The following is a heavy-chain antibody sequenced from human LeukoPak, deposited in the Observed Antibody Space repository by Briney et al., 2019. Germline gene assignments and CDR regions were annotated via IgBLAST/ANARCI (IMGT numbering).Heavy chain of an antibody. J-gene: IGHJ4*02. CDR1: GYRFTSYG. D-gene: IGHD6-19*01. CDR3: ARDGGRIAVAGLFDY. CDR2: ISAHNGNT. Sequence: ASVKVSCKTSGYRFTSYGISWVRQAPGQGLEWMGWISAHNGNTNYAQKLQGRVTMTTDASTSTASMELRSLRSDDTAVYYCARDGGRIAVAGLFDYWGQGTLVTVSS. V-gene: IGHV1-18*01.